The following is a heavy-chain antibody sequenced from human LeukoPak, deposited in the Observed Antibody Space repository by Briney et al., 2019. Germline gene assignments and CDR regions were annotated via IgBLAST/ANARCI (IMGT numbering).Heavy chain of an antibody. Sequence: GGSLRLSCAASGFTLSSYAMHWVSQAPGKGLEWVAVVSYDGSNKYYADSVKGRFTISRDNSKNTLYLQMNSLRAEDTAVYYCSRGQVLRFLEWLYYFDYWGHGTLVTVSS. V-gene: IGHV3-30-3*01. CDR1: GFTLSSYA. D-gene: IGHD3-3*01. CDR3: SRGQVLRFLEWLYYFDY. J-gene: IGHJ4*03. CDR2: VSYDGSNK.